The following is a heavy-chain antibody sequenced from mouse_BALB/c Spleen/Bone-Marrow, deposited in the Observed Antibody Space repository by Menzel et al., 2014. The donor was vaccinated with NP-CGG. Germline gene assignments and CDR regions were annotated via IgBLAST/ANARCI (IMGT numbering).Heavy chain of an antibody. CDR3: ARGSSYFDY. D-gene: IGHD1-1*01. V-gene: IGHV5-4*02. CDR2: ISDGGSYT. Sequence: EVQGVESGGGLVKPGGSLKLSCAASGFTFSDYYMYWVRQTPENRLEWVATISDGGSYTYYPDSVKGRFTISRDNAKNNLYLQMSSLKSEDTAMYYCARGSSYFDYWGQGTTLTVSS. J-gene: IGHJ2*01. CDR1: GFTFSDYY.